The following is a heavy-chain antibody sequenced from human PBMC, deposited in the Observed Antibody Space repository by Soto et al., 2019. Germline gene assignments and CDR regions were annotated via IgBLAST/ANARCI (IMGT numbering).Heavy chain of an antibody. J-gene: IGHJ6*02. D-gene: IGHD2-2*01. Sequence: SETLSLTCGVSGGSINSYWWSWIRQPAGKGLEWIGRIYTSGSTNYNPSLKSRVTMSLDTSKNQFSLQLTSVTAADTALYYCARGNCSSPNCYSFSGYYGMDVWGQGTTVTVSS. CDR3: ARGNCSSPNCYSFSGYYGMDV. CDR1: GGSINSYW. V-gene: IGHV4-4*07. CDR2: IYTSGST.